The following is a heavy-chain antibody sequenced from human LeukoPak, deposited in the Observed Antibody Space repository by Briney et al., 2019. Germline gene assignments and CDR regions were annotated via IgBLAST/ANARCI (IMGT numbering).Heavy chain of an antibody. D-gene: IGHD3-16*01. V-gene: IGHV4-59*01. CDR2: IYYSGST. CDR3: ARVKVGGYYFDY. J-gene: IGHJ4*02. Sequence: SETLSLTCTVTGGSISSYYWSWIRQPPGKGLEWIGYIYYSGSTNYNPSLKSRVTISVDTSKNQFSLKLSSVTAADTAVYYCARVKVGGYYFDYWGQGTLVTVSS. CDR1: GGSISSYY.